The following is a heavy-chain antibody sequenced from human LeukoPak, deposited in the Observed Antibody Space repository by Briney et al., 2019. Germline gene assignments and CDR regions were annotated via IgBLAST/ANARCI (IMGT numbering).Heavy chain of an antibody. CDR3: AKETSSSFGY. V-gene: IGHV3-23*01. Sequence: GGSLRLSCAASGFTFSSYAMNWVRQAPGKGLEWVSGISNSGGSTYYADSVKGRFTISRDNSKNTLYLQINSLRAEDTAVYYCAKETSSSFGYWGQGTLVTVSS. D-gene: IGHD6-6*01. CDR2: ISNSGGST. J-gene: IGHJ4*02. CDR1: GFTFSSYA.